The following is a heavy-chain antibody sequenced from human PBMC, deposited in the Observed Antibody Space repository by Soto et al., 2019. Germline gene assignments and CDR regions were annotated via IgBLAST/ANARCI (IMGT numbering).Heavy chain of an antibody. V-gene: IGHV4-59*01. D-gene: IGHD2-2*02. CDR1: GGSISSYY. CDR3: ARGERNTYINDFFHS. CDR2: IHYSGNT. J-gene: IGHJ4*02. Sequence: QVQLQESGPGLVKPSETLSLTCTVSGGSISSYYWSLIRQPPGKGLEWIGYIHYSGNTNYNPSLRSRVTMTVDTSKNHFSLRLNSVTAADTAVYYCARGERNTYINDFFHSWGQGILVTVSS.